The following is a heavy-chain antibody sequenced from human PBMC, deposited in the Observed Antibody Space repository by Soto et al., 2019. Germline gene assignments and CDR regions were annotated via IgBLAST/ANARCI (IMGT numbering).Heavy chain of an antibody. V-gene: IGHV3-30*18. CDR3: AKDRVLRFLEWLFYWYFDL. CDR1: GFTFSSYG. CDR2: ISYDGSNK. D-gene: IGHD3-3*01. J-gene: IGHJ2*01. Sequence: GGSLRLSCAASGFTFSSYGMHWVRQAPGKGLEWVAVISYDGSNKYYADSVKGRFTISRDNSKNTLYLQMNSLRAEDTAVYYCAKDRVLRFLEWLFYWYFDLWGRGTLVTVSS.